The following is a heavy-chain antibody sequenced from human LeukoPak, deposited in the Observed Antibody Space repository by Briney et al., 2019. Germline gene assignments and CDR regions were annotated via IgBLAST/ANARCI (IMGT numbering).Heavy chain of an antibody. D-gene: IGHD2-2*01. V-gene: IGHV1-69*13. CDR3: ASEPYCSSTSCYHGTDY. CDR2: IIPIFGTA. Sequence: VASVKVSCKASGGTFSSYAISWVRQAPGQGLEWMGVIIPIFGTANYAQKFQGRVTITADESTSTAYMELSSLRSEDTAVYYCASEPYCSSTSCYHGTDYWGQGTLVTVSS. J-gene: IGHJ4*02. CDR1: GGTFSSYA.